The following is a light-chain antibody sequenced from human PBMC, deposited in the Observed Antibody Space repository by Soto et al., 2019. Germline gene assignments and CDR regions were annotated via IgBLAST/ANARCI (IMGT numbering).Light chain of an antibody. CDR1: QSVLHIDGKTH. Sequence: DILLTQSPLSLSVTPGQSSSISCISSQSVLHIDGKTHLYWYLQRPGQPPHLLIYEASHRFSGVPHRLSGSGSGKDFTLTLSPVEAEDVGVYYCMQTKQLPVTFGQAPKVDIK. CDR2: EAS. V-gene: IGKV2D-29*01. CDR3: MQTKQLPVT. J-gene: IGKJ1*01.